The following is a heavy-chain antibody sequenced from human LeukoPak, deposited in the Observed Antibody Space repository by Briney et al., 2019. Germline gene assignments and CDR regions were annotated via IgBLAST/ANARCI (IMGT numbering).Heavy chain of an antibody. CDR3: ARDGGLEGDAFDI. J-gene: IGHJ3*02. Sequence: GGSLRLSCAASGFTFISYEMNWVRQAPGKGREWVSYISGRGSSVLYADSVKGRFTISRDSAKNSLWLQMNSLRDEDTAVYYCARDGGLEGDAFDIWGQGTMVTVSS. CDR2: ISGRGSSV. V-gene: IGHV3-48*03. CDR1: GFTFISYE. D-gene: IGHD3-3*01.